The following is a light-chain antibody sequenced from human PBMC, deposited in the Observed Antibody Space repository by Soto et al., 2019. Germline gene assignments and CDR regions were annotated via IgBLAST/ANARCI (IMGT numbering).Light chain of an antibody. CDR2: AAS. CDR3: QQYYSYPRT. CDR1: QGISSY. Sequence: AIRMTQFSSSLSAYTGDRVTNTFRASQGISSYLAWYQQKPGKAPKLLIYAASTLQSGVPSRFSGSGSGTDFTLTISCLQSEDFATYYCQQYYSYPRTFGQGTKVDI. V-gene: IGKV1-8*01. J-gene: IGKJ1*01.